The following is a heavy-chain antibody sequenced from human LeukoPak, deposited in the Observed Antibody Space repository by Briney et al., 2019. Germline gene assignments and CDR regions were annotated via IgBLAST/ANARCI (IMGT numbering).Heavy chain of an antibody. V-gene: IGHV3-33*01. D-gene: IGHD6-13*01. CDR2: IWYDGSNK. CDR1: GFTFSSYG. Sequence: GGSLRLSCAASGFTFSSYGMHWVRQAPGKGLEWVAVIWYDGSNKYYADSVKGRFTISRDNPKNTLYLQMNSLRAEDTAVYYCARDRYSSSWYLDYWGQGTLVTVSS. J-gene: IGHJ4*02. CDR3: ARDRYSSSWYLDY.